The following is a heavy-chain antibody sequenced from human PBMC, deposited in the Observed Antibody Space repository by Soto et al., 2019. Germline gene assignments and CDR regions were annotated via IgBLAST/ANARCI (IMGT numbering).Heavy chain of an antibody. Sequence: EVQLVESGGGLVQPWGSLRLSCAASGFIVSSNYMSWVRQAPGKGPEWVALIYSGGTTHYAESVKGRFTISRDKSKNTLYLQMNSLRAEDTAVYYCARRWGWGHGTMVTVSS. D-gene: IGHD1-26*01. V-gene: IGHV3-66*01. CDR1: GFIVSSNY. J-gene: IGHJ3*01. CDR2: IYSGGTT. CDR3: ARRWG.